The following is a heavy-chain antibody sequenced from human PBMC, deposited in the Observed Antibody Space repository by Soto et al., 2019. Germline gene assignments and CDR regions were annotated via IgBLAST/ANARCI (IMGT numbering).Heavy chain of an antibody. CDR2: IYYSGST. D-gene: IGHD4-17*01. V-gene: IGHV4-59*01. Sequence: ASENLSLTWTGSGGSISRYYWSLPRQPPGKGLEWIGYIYYSGSTNYNPSLKSRVTISVDTSKNQFSLKLGSVTAADTAVYYCARVAIYGGWLWGQGTMVTVSS. J-gene: IGHJ3*01. CDR3: ARVAIYGGWL. CDR1: GGSISRYY.